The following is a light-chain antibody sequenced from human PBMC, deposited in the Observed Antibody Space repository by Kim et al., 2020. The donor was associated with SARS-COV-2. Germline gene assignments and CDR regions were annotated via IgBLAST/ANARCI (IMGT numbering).Light chain of an antibody. Sequence: EIVMTQSPATLSVSPGERATLSCRASQSVSSNLAWYQHKPGQAPRLLISGASTRATGVPARFSGSGSGTEFTLTITSLQAEDSAVYYCQQYYSWRPWTFGQGTKVDI. V-gene: IGKV3-15*01. CDR2: GAS. CDR3: QQYYSWRPWT. CDR1: QSVSSN. J-gene: IGKJ1*01.